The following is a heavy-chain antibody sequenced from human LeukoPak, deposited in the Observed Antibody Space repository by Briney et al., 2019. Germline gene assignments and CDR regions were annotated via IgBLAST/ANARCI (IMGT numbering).Heavy chain of an antibody. CDR1: GFTFSSYS. CDR3: ARDYCRSARCYNVDY. J-gene: IGHJ4*02. CDR2: INNSSTYI. V-gene: IGHV3-21*01. D-gene: IGHD2-2*02. Sequence: PGGSLRLSCAASGFTFSSYSMNWVRQAPGKGLEWVSSINNSSTYIYYADSVKGRFTISRDNAKNSLYLQMNSLRAEDTAVYYCARDYCRSARCYNVDYWGQGSLVTVSS.